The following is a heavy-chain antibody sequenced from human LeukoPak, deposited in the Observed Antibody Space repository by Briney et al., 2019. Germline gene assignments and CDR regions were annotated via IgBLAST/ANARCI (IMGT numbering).Heavy chain of an antibody. J-gene: IGHJ4*02. CDR3: ASLAVAGLSEGY. CDR1: GGSFSSRTSY. Sequence: SETLSLTCTVSGGSFSSRTSYWGWTRQPPGKGLEWIGSMYYSGSTYYNPSLKSRVTISADTSRNQFSLKLSSVAAADTAVYYCASLAVAGLSEGYWGQGTLVIVSS. V-gene: IGHV4-39*01. CDR2: MYYSGST. D-gene: IGHD6-19*01.